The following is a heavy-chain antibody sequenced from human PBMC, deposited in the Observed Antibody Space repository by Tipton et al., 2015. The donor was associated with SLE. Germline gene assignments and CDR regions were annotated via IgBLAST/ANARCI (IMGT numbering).Heavy chain of an antibody. J-gene: IGHJ4*02. CDR3: SRDSDAVLRFLEWLFFY. D-gene: IGHD3-3*01. V-gene: IGHV3-30*04. CDR2: VSYDGSDT. CDR1: GFTFSNYA. Sequence: SLRLSCAASGFTFSNYAMHWVRQAPGKGLEWVAVVSYDGSDTHYADSVKGRFTIPRDNSKDTLYPHMNSLRVEDTAVYYCSRDSDAVLRFLEWLFFYWGQGSLVIVSS.